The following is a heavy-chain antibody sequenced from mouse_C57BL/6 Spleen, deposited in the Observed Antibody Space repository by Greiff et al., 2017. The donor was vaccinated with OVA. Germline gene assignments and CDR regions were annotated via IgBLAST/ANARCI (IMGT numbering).Heavy chain of an antibody. V-gene: IGHV1-80*01. CDR2: IYPGDGDT. CDR3: ARRGREAMDY. Sequence: VQLQQSGAELVKPGASVKISCKASGYAFSSYWMNWVKQRPGKGLEWIGQIYPGDGDTTYNGKFKGKATLTADKSSSTAYMQLSSLTSADSAVYFCARRGREAMDYWGQGTSVTVSS. J-gene: IGHJ4*01. CDR1: GYAFSSYW. D-gene: IGHD3-3*01.